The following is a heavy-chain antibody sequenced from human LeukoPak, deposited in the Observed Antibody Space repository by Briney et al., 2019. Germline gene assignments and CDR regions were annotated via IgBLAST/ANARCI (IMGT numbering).Heavy chain of an antibody. D-gene: IGHD2-2*01. J-gene: IGHJ6*02. CDR3: ARTESQLAYYYYYYGMDV. V-gene: IGHV3-7*03. Sequence: GGSLRLSCAASGFTFSSYWMSWVRQAPGKRLEWVANIKQDGSEKYYVDSVKGRFTISRDNAKNSLYLQMNSLRAEDTAVYYCARTESQLAYYYYYYGMDVWGQGTTVTVSS. CDR1: GFTFSSYW. CDR2: IKQDGSEK.